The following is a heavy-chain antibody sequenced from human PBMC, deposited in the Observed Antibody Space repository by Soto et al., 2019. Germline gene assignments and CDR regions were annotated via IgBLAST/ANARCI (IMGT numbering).Heavy chain of an antibody. V-gene: IGHV1-69*13. D-gene: IGHD2-21*01. J-gene: IGHJ5*02. Sequence: SVKVSCKASGGTFSIYAISWVRQAPGQGLEWMGGIIPIFGTANYAQKFQGRVTITADESTSTAYMELSSLRSEDTAVYYCAEQTHIVGSYDPWGQGTLVTVSS. CDR2: IIPIFGTA. CDR3: AEQTHIVGSYDP. CDR1: GGTFSIYA.